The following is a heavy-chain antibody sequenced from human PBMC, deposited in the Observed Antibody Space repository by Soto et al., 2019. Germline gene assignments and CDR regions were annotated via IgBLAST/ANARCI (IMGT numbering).Heavy chain of an antibody. CDR2: IYYSGST. CDR1: GGSISSSSYY. V-gene: IGHV4-39*01. Sequence: RSLTCTVSGGSISSSSYYWGWIRQPPGKGLEWIGSIYYSGSTYYNPSLKSRVTISVDTSKNQFSLKLSSVTAADTAVYYCARHFLGSAMISWGQGTLVTVSS. D-gene: IGHD3-22*01. CDR3: ARHFLGSAMIS. J-gene: IGHJ5*02.